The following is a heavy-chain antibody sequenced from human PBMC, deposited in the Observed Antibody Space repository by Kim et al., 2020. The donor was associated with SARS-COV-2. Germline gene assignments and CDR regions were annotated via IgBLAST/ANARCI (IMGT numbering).Heavy chain of an antibody. V-gene: IGHV5-51*01. CDR3: ARQGCGSTSCHSIDS. Sequence: GESLKISCQASGYRFTSNWIAWVRQMPGKGLECMGIVYPPDSTTRYSPSFQGQVTISVDKSISTAYLQWSSLKATDAAIYYCARQGCGSTSCHSIDSWGQGTPVTFSS. D-gene: IGHD2-2*01. J-gene: IGHJ4*02. CDR1: GYRFTSNW. CDR2: VYPPDSTT.